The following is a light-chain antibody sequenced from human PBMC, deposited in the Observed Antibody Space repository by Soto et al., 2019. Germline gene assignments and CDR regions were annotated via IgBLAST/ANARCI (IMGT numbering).Light chain of an antibody. CDR2: GAS. Sequence: EIVMTQSPATLSVSPGERATLSCRASQSVSSNLAWYQQQPGQPPRLLIYGASTGATGIPARFSGSGCGTEFTLAISSLQAEDFAVYYCQQYNNWPPYTFGQGTKLEIK. V-gene: IGKV3-15*01. CDR3: QQYNNWPPYT. CDR1: QSVSSN. J-gene: IGKJ2*01.